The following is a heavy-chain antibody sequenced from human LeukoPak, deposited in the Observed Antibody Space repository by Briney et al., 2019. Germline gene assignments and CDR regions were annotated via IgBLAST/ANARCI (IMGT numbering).Heavy chain of an antibody. J-gene: IGHJ4*02. CDR1: GFTFSNYG. V-gene: IGHV3-23*01. D-gene: IGHD6-13*01. CDR3: VKGRISEDGLDF. CDR2: ISGSGGSA. Sequence: GGSPRLSCAASGFTFSNYGMSWVRQAPGKGPEWVAGISGSGGSAYYADAVKGRFTISRDNPKNTLYLQMNSLRAEDTAVYYCVKGRISEDGLDFWGQGTLVTVSS.